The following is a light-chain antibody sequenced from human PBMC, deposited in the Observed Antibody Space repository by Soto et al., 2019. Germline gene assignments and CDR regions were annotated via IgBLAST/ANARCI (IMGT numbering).Light chain of an antibody. CDR2: WAS. V-gene: IGKV4-1*01. Sequence: DIVMTQSPDSLAVSLGERATINCKSSQSVLYNSNNKNYLAWYQQRPGQPPKLLIYWASTRESGVPDRFSGSGSGTYFSLTITSLRAEDVAVYYCQQYESTPPTFGQGTKLEIK. CDR3: QQYESTPPT. CDR1: QSVLYNSNNKNY. J-gene: IGKJ2*01.